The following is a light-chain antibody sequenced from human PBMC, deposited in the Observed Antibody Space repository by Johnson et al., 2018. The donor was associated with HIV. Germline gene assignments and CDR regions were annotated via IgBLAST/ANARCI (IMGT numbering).Light chain of an antibody. CDR1: SSNIGNNY. CDR3: GTWYSSLILYV. V-gene: IGLV1-51*02. Sequence: QSVLTQPPSVSAAPGQKVTISCSGSSSNIGNNYVSWYQQLPGTAPKLLIYENNKRPSGIPDRLSGSKSGTSATPGITGLQTGDEADYYCGTWYSSLILYVFGTGTKVTVL. CDR2: ENN. J-gene: IGLJ1*01.